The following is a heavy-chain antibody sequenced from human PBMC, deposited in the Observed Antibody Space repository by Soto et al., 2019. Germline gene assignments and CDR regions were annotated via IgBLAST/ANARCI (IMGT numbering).Heavy chain of an antibody. V-gene: IGHV4-31*03. D-gene: IGHD6-13*01. Sequence: SETLSLTCTVSGGSISSGGYYWSWIRQHPGKGLEWIGYIYYSGSTYYNPSLKSRVTISVDTSKNQFSLKLSSVTAADTAVYYCGSSSWSGEFDYWGQGTLVTVSS. J-gene: IGHJ4*02. CDR2: IYYSGST. CDR3: GSSSWSGEFDY. CDR1: GGSISSGGYY.